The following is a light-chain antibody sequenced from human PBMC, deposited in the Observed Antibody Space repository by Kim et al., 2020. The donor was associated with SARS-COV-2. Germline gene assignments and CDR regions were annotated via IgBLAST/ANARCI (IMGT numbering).Light chain of an antibody. CDR2: AAS. V-gene: IGKV3-15*01. Sequence: EIVMTQSPATLSGSPGERATLSCRASQSVSSNLAWYQQKPGQAPRLLIYAASTRATGIPARFSGSGSGTEFTLSISSLQSEDLAVYYCQQYNNWPPFTFGPGTKVDIK. J-gene: IGKJ3*01. CDR1: QSVSSN. CDR3: QQYNNWPPFT.